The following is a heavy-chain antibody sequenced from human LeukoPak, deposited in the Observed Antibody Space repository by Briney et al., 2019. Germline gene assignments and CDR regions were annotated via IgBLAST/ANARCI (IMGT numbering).Heavy chain of an antibody. CDR3: AKDVVPDSGWDLDY. D-gene: IGHD6-19*01. V-gene: IGHV3-23*01. CDR2: IYPSGDST. J-gene: IGHJ4*02. CDR1: GFTFSTYS. Sequence: GGSLRLSCAASGFTFSTYSMTWVRQGPGKGLEWVSSIYPSGDSTFYADSVKGRFTISRDNSKNTLYLQMSSLRTEDTAIYYCAKDVVPDSGWDLDYWGQGTMVTVSS.